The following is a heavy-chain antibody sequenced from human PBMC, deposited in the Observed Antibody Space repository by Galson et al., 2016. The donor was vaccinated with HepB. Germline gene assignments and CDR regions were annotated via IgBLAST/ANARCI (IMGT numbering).Heavy chain of an antibody. CDR2: IYHTGST. J-gene: IGHJ4*02. CDR3: VGGKLASGWPY. CDR1: GDSISRDTW. V-gene: IGHV4-4*02. Sequence: TPSLTCAVSGDSISRDTWWSWVRQPPGKGLEWIGEIYHTGSTNYNPSLKNRVTISLDKSRNQFALRLTSVTAADTAVYYCVGGKLASGWPYWGQGNLVRVSS. D-gene: IGHD4-23*01.